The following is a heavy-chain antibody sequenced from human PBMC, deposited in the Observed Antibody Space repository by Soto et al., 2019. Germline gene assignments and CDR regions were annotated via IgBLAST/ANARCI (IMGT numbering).Heavy chain of an antibody. D-gene: IGHD2-2*01. CDR3: ARAWPYCSTTTCYVSLDY. Sequence: GGSLRLSCAASGFNFRSYAMIWVRQAPGKGLEWVSGISASETNRFSADSVKGRFTISRDNFKDTLYLQMNSLRVEDTAVYYCARAWPYCSTTTCYVSLDYWGQGTLVTVSS. V-gene: IGHV3-23*01. CDR2: ISASETNR. CDR1: GFNFRSYA. J-gene: IGHJ4*02.